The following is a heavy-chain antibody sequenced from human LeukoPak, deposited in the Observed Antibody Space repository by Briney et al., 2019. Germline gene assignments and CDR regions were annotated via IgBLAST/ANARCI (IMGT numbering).Heavy chain of an antibody. CDR2: IYYSGST. Sequence: SGTLSLTCAASGVTISSYYWSWIRQPPGKGLEWVAHIYYSGSTNYNPSLKSRVTISVDTSKNQFSLKLSSVTAADTAVYYCARHAVYMIPYYAFDIWGQGTMVTVSS. CDR3: ARHAVYMIPYYAFDI. D-gene: IGHD3-22*01. V-gene: IGHV4-59*08. CDR1: GVTISSYY. J-gene: IGHJ3*02.